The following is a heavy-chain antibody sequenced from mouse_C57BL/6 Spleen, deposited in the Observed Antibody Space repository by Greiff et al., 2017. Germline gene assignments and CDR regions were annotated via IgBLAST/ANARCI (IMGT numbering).Heavy chain of an antibody. V-gene: IGHV1-72*01. J-gene: IGHJ3*01. CDR1: GYTFTGYW. CDR3: ARGMVTTGFAD. D-gene: IGHD2-2*01. Sequence: QVQLQQPGAELVKPGASVKLSCKASGYTFTGYWMHWVKQRPGRGLEWIGRIDPKSGGTKYNEKFKGKATLTVDKPSSTAYMQLSSLTSEDSAVYYCARGMVTTGFADWGTGTLVTVSA. CDR2: IDPKSGGT.